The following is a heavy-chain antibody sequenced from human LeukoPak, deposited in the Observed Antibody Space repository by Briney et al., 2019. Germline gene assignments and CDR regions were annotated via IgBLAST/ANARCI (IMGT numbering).Heavy chain of an antibody. CDR3: ARGTYYYDSSRYYFDY. J-gene: IGHJ4*02. Sequence: SETLSLTCTVSGGSISSYYWSWIRQPAGKGLEWIGRIYTSGSTNYNPSLKSRVTMSVDTSKNQFSLKLSSVTAADTAVYYCARGTYYYDSSRYYFDYWGQGTLVTVSS. CDR2: IYTSGST. V-gene: IGHV4-4*07. CDR1: GGSISSYY. D-gene: IGHD3-22*01.